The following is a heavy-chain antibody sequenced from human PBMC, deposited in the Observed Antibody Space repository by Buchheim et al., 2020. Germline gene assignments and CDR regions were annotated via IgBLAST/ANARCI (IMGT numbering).Heavy chain of an antibody. CDR2: ISYDGSNK. J-gene: IGHJ6*02. CDR3: AKDAHYGSGFYGMDV. D-gene: IGHD3-10*01. CDR1: GFTFSSYG. V-gene: IGHV3-30*18. Sequence: VQLLESGGGLVQPGGSLRLSCAASGFTFSSYGMHWVRQAPGKGLEWVAVISYDGSNKYYADSVKGRFTISRDNSKNTLYLQMNSLRAEDTAVYYCAKDAHYGSGFYGMDVWGQGTT.